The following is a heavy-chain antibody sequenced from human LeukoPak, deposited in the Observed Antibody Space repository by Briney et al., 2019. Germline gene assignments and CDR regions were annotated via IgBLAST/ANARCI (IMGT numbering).Heavy chain of an antibody. CDR3: ARGGQLADAFDI. Sequence: SETLSLTCTVSGGSISSYYWSWIRQPPGKGLEWIGDIYYSGSTNYIPSLKSRVTISVDTSKNQFSLKLSSVTAADTAVYYCARGGQLADAFDIWGQGTMVTVSS. J-gene: IGHJ3*02. CDR2: IYYSGST. V-gene: IGHV4-59*01. CDR1: GGSISSYY. D-gene: IGHD6-13*01.